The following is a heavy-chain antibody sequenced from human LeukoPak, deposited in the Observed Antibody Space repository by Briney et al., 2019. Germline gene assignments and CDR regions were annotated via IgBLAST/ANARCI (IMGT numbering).Heavy chain of an antibody. V-gene: IGHV4-30-4*08. CDR2: IYYSGST. J-gene: IGHJ5*02. CDR3: ARHFDP. Sequence: KASETLSLTCAVYGGSFSGYYWSWIRQPPGKGLEWIGYIYYSGSTYYNPSLKSRVTISVDTSKNQFSLKLSSVTAADTAVYYCARHFDPWGQGTLVTVSS. CDR1: GGSFSGYY.